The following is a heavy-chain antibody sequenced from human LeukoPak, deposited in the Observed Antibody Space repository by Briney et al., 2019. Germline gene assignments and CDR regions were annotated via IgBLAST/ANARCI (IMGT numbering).Heavy chain of an antibody. J-gene: IGHJ6*02. CDR1: GFTFSSYS. D-gene: IGHD3-3*01. V-gene: IGHV3-48*02. CDR3: ARASITIFGVVIKDYGMTS. CDR2: ISSSSSTI. Sequence: GGSLRLSCAASGFTFSSYSMNWVRQAPGKGLEWVSYISSSSSTIYYADSVKGRFTISRDNAKNSLYLQMNSLRDEDTAVYYCARASITIFGVVIKDYGMTSGAKGPRSPSP.